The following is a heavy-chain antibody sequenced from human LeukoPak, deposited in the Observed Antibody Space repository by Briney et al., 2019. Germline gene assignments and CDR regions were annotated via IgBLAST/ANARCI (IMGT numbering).Heavy chain of an antibody. Sequence: SETLSLTCTVSGGSINSYYWGWIRQPAGKGLEWIGRIYTTGTTSYNPSLKSRVTISVDTSKNQFYLKLTSVTAADTAMYYCAREGTLGWMVATGGFDYWGQGTLVTVSS. V-gene: IGHV4-4*07. CDR3: AREGTLGWMVATGGFDY. D-gene: IGHD5-12*01. CDR2: IYTTGTT. J-gene: IGHJ4*02. CDR1: GGSINSYY.